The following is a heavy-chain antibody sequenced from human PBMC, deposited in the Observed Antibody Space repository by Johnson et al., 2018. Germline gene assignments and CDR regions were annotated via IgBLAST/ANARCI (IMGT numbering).Heavy chain of an antibody. CDR2: IIPILGIA. CDR1: GGTFSSYS. Sequence: QVQLVQSGAEVKKPGSSVKVSCKASGGTFSSYSISWVRQAPGKGLEWMGRIIPILGIANYAQKCPGRVTITADKSTSTAYMELSSLGPEDTAVYYCAKVSYQDSDYYYYMDVWGKGTTVTVSS. J-gene: IGHJ6*03. CDR3: AKVSYQDSDYYYYMDV. V-gene: IGHV1-69*02. D-gene: IGHD2-2*01.